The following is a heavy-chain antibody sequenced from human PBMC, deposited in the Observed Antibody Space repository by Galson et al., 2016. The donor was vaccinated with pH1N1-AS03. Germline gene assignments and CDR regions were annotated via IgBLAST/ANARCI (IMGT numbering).Heavy chain of an antibody. CDR1: GFNVSNYW. Sequence: SLRLSCAASGFNVSNYWMNWVRQAPGKGLEWVAYIGSSGRTISYADSVKGRFTVSRDSGKNSVELQMNSLGAEDTAVYYCARDSPTTLIGGEVWGQGTLVTVSS. V-gene: IGHV3-48*01. CDR2: IGSSGRTI. CDR3: ARDSPTTLIGGEV. D-gene: IGHD2-21*01. J-gene: IGHJ4*02.